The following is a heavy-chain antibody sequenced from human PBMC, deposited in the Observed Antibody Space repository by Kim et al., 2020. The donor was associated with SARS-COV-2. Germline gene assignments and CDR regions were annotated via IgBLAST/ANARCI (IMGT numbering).Heavy chain of an antibody. CDR3: ARGSRVTSWSLLHYYYMDV. CDR1: GYTFTSYD. Sequence: ASVKVSCKASGYTFTSYDINWVRQATGQGLEWMGWMNPNSGNTGYAQKFQGRVTMTRNTSISTAYMELSSLRSEDTAVYYCARGSRVTSWSLLHYYYMDVWGKGTTVTVSS. CDR2: MNPNSGNT. D-gene: IGHD1-26*01. V-gene: IGHV1-8*01. J-gene: IGHJ6*03.